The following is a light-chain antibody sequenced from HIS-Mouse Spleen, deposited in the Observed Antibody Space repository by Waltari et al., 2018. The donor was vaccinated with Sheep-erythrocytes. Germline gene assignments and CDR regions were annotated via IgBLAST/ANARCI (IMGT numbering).Light chain of an antibody. CDR3: QQLNSYPHT. Sequence: DIQLTQSPSFLSASVGDRVTITCRASQGISSYLAWYQQRPGKAPKLLIYAASTLQSGFPSRFSGSGSGTEFTLTIRSLQPEDFATYYCQQLNSYPHTFGQGTKLEIK. V-gene: IGKV1-9*01. CDR1: QGISSY. J-gene: IGKJ2*01. CDR2: AAS.